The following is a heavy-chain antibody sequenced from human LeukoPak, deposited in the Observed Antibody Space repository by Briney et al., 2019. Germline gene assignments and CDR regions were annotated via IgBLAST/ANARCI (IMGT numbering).Heavy chain of an antibody. V-gene: IGHV4-34*01. D-gene: IGHD2-2*01. Sequence: SETLSLTCAVYGGSFSGYYWSWLRQPPGKGLEWIGEINHSGSTNYNPSLKSRVTISVDTSKNQFSLKLSSMTAADTAVYYCARGLRYCSSTSCLAWFDPWGQGTLVTVSS. CDR2: INHSGST. CDR3: ARGLRYCSSTSCLAWFDP. CDR1: GGSFSGYY. J-gene: IGHJ5*02.